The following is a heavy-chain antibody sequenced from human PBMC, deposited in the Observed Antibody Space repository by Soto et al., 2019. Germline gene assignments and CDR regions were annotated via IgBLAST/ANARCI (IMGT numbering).Heavy chain of an antibody. V-gene: IGHV1-8*01. CDR1: GYTFTNYD. CDR3: ARMKTASVGVIITYYYYYMDV. D-gene: IGHD3-16*02. CDR2: MNPDSGNT. Sequence: GASVKVSCKASGYTFTNYDISWVRQATGQGLEWLGWMNPDSGNTGYAQKFQGRVTMTRNISINTAYMDLSGLTSDDTAVYYCARMKTASVGVIITYYYYYMDVWG. J-gene: IGHJ6*03.